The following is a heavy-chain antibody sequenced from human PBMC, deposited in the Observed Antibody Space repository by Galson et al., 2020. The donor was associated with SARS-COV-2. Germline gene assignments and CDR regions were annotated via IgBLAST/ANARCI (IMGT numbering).Heavy chain of an antibody. Sequence: GESLKISCVASGFTFDDYSMHWVRQAPGKGLEWVSLISWDGGSTYYADSVKGRFTISRDNSKNSLYLQMNSLRTEDTALYYCAKDYIQYTYYYGMDVWGQGTTVTVSS. V-gene: IGHV3-43*01. CDR3: AKDYIQYTYYYGMDV. CDR1: GFTFDDYS. D-gene: IGHD4-4*01. CDR2: ISWDGGST. J-gene: IGHJ6*02.